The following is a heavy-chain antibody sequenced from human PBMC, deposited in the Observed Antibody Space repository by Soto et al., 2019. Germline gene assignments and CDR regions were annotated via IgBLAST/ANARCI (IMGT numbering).Heavy chain of an antibody. CDR2: IIPIFGTA. Sequence: SVKVSCNASGSTFSSYAISWVRQAPGQGLEWMGGIIPIFGTANYAQKFQGRVTITADESTSTAYMELSSLRSEDTAVYYCASRYYYDSSRYYHDAFDIRAHGITVTV. CDR3: ASRYYYDSSRYYHDAFDI. D-gene: IGHD3-22*01. CDR1: GSTFSSYA. V-gene: IGHV1-69*01. J-gene: IGHJ3*02.